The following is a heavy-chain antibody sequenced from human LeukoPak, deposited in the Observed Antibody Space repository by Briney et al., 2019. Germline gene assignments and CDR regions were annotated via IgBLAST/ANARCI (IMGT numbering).Heavy chain of an antibody. J-gene: IGHJ4*02. CDR1: GFTFSSYG. CDR3: AASIAARLFFDY. CDR2: ISYDGSNK. Sequence: GGSLRLSCAASGFTFSSYGMHWVRQAPGKGLEWVAVISYDGSNKYYADSVKGRFTISRDNSKNTLYLQMNSLRAEDTAVYYCAASIAARLFFDYWGQGTLVTVSS. D-gene: IGHD6-6*01. V-gene: IGHV3-30*03.